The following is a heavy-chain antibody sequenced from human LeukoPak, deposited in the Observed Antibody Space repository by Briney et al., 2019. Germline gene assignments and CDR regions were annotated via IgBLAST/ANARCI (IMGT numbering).Heavy chain of an antibody. D-gene: IGHD3-10*01. CDR3: ASTKSSYYGSGSFGS. CDR1: GGSISGFY. Sequence: SETLSLTCNVSGGSISGFYWSWIRQPPGKGLQWMRYVSYTATANYNPSLKGRVTILVDTSKSRFSLTLTSVTAADTAVYYCASTKSSYYGSGSFGSWGQGTLVTVSS. J-gene: IGHJ5*02. CDR2: VSYTATA. V-gene: IGHV4-59*01.